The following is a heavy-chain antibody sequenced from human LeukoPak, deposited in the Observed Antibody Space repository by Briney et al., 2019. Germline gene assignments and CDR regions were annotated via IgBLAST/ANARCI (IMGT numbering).Heavy chain of an antibody. V-gene: IGHV4-38-2*02. D-gene: IGHD5-12*01. J-gene: IGHJ3*02. CDR3: ARHGGETIVAMILHAFDI. CDR1: GYSISSGYY. CDR2: IYHSGST. Sequence: SETLSLTCTVSGYSISSGYYWGWIRQPPGKGLEWIGSIYHSGSTYYNPSLKSRVTISVDTSKNQFSLKLSSVTAADTAVYYCARHGGETIVAMILHAFDIWGQGTMVTVSS.